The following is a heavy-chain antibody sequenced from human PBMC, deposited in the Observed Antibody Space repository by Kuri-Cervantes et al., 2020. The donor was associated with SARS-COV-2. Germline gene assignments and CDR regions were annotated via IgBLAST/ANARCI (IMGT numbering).Heavy chain of an antibody. J-gene: IGHJ4*02. CDR3: AATNPYSLWAPPPKGPLRY. CDR2: INHSGTT. CDR1: GDSFSGFY. Sequence: SETLSLTCALYGDSFSGFYYSWIRQPPGKGLEWIGDINHSGTTNYNPSLGSRVTISLDTSKNQFSLKLSYVTAADTAMYYCAATNPYSLWAPPPKGPLRYWGQGNRVTVSS. D-gene: IGHD3-16*01. V-gene: IGHV4-34*01.